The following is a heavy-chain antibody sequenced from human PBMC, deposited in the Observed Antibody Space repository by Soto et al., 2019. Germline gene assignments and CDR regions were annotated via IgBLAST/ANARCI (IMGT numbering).Heavy chain of an antibody. Sequence: GESLKISCKGSGYSFTSYWISWVRQMPGKGLEWMGRIDPSDSYTNYSPSFQGHVTISADKSISTAYLQWSSLKASDTAMYYCARHLAYCGGACYSGGDIWGQGTMVTVSS. CDR1: GYSFTSYW. V-gene: IGHV5-10-1*01. CDR2: IDPSDSYT. J-gene: IGHJ3*02. CDR3: ARHLAYCGGACYSGGDI. D-gene: IGHD2-21*02.